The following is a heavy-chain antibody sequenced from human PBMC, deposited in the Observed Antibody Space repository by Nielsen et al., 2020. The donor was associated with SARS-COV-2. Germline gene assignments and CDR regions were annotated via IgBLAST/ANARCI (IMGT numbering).Heavy chain of an antibody. CDR3: ARDQRRYTNYPDYYGMDV. Sequence: ASVKVSCKASGYTFTAYGFSWVRQAPGQGLEWMGWISAYNGNTNYAQKLQGRVTMTTDTSTSTAYMELRSLRSDDTAVYYCARDQRRYTNYPDYYGMDVWGQGTTVTVSS. V-gene: IGHV1-18*01. J-gene: IGHJ6*02. D-gene: IGHD4-11*01. CDR2: ISAYNGNT. CDR1: GYTFTAYG.